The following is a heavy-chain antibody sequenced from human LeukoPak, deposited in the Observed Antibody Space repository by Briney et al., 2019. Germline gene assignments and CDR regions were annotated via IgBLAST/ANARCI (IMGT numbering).Heavy chain of an antibody. CDR1: GFTFSTYW. CDR2: TKKDGSEK. Sequence: GGSLRLSCGASGFTFSTYWMSWVRQAPGKGLEWVANTKKDGSEKYYVDSVKGRFTISRDNAKNSLYLRMNSLRVEDTAVYYCVREGYFVFDFWGQGALVTVSP. CDR3: VREGYFVFDF. V-gene: IGHV3-7*01. J-gene: IGHJ4*02. D-gene: IGHD2-21*01.